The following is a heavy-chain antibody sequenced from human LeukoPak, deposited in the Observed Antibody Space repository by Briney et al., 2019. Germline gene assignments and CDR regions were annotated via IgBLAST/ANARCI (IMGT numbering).Heavy chain of an antibody. D-gene: IGHD3-22*01. J-gene: IGHJ4*02. V-gene: IGHV3-23*01. Sequence: TGGSLRLSCAASRFTFSSYAMSWVRQAPGKGLEWVSAISGSGGSTYYADSVKGRFTISRDNSKNTLYLQMNSLRAEDTAVYYCAKGYDSSGYYLDYWGQGTLVTVSS. CDR2: ISGSGGST. CDR1: RFTFSSYA. CDR3: AKGYDSSGYYLDY.